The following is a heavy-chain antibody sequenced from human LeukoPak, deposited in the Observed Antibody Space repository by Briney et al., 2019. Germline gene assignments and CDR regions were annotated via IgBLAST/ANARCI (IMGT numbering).Heavy chain of an antibody. CDR2: IKQDGSDK. D-gene: IGHD3-10*01. Sequence: GRSLRLSCAASGFIFSSYWMSWVRQAPGKGLEWVANIKQDGSDKYYADSVKGRFTTSRDNPKNTLFLQMTSLTAEDTDVDFRGKRGVVIRVILVGFHKEAYCCYTWGQGDLVTVSS. V-gene: IGHV3-7*03. CDR3: GKRGVVIRVILVGFHKEAYCCYT. CDR1: GFIFSSYW. J-gene: IGHJ4*02.